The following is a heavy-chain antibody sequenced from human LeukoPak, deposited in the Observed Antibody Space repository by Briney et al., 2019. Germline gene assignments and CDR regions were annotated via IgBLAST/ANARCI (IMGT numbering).Heavy chain of an antibody. J-gene: IGHJ6*02. CDR3: AIPEEPFGVVIMSAYYYYGMDV. Sequence: PGGSLRLSCAASGFTFSSYSMNWVRQAPGKGLEWVSSISSSSSYIYYADSVKGRFSISRDNAKNTLYLQMNSLRVEDTAVYYCAIPEEPFGVVIMSAYYYYGMDVWGQGTTVTVSS. CDR1: GFTFSSYS. D-gene: IGHD3-3*01. CDR2: ISSSSSYI. V-gene: IGHV3-21*01.